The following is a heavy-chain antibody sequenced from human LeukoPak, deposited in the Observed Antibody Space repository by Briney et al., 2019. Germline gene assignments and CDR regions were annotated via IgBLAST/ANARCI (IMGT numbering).Heavy chain of an antibody. V-gene: IGHV4-39*07. CDR1: GGSISSSSYY. D-gene: IGHD3-22*01. CDR3: ARPVVVYYYFDY. CDR2: IYYSGST. J-gene: IGHJ4*02. Sequence: PSETLSLTCTVSGGSISSSSYYWGWIRQPPGKGLEWIGSIYYSGSTYYNPSLKSRVSISVDTSKNQFSLKLSSVTAADTAVYYCARPVVVYYYFDYWGQGTLVTVSS.